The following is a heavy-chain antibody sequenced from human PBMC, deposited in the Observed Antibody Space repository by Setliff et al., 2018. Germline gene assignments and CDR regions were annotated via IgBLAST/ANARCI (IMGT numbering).Heavy chain of an antibody. Sequence: LSLTCTVSGDSISSGDYFWSWIRQPPGKGLEWIAYIYHSGSAYYNPSPKSRVTMSVDTSKNQFSLHLTSVTAADTAVYYCAREVGTSTSSDAFDVWGQGMMVTVSS. V-gene: IGHV4-30-4*08. J-gene: IGHJ3*01. D-gene: IGHD1-26*01. CDR3: AREVGTSTSSDAFDV. CDR2: IYHSGSA. CDR1: GDSISSGDYF.